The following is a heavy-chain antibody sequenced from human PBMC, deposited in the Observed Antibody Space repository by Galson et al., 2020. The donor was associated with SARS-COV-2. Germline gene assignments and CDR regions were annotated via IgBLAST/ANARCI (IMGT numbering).Heavy chain of an antibody. J-gene: IGHJ4*02. D-gene: IGHD3-22*01. CDR3: AGVTQGSGYPTDY. CDR1: GGSISRYY. CDR2: IYYSGST. Sequence: QTSETLSLTCTVSGGSISRYYWSWIRQPPGKGLEWNGYIYYSGSTNYNPSLKSRVTITVDTSKSQFSLKLSSVTAADTAVYYCAGVTQGSGYPTDYWCQGSLVTVS. V-gene: IGHV4-59*01.